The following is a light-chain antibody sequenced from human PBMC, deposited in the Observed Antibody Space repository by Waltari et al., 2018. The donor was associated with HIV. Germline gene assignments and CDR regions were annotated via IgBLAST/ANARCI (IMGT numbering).Light chain of an antibody. V-gene: IGLV8-61*01. CDR3: VLYMGSGIWV. CDR2: STN. J-gene: IGLJ3*02. CDR1: PAAVSPSYY. Sequence: QTVVTQEPSFSVSPGGTVTLTCGLSPAAVSPSYYSSWYQQPPGQAPRTLIYSTNTRSSGVPDRFSGSILGNKAALTITGAQADDESDYYCVLYMGSGIWVFGGGTKLTVL.